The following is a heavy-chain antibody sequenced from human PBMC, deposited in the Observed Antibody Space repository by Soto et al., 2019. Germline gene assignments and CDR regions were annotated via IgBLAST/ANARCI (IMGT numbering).Heavy chain of an antibody. CDR3: ARVPMVYAMDLNWFDP. D-gene: IGHD2-8*01. CDR1: GGSISSSSYY. V-gene: IGHV4-39*01. Sequence: SETLSLTCTVSGGSISSSSYYWGWIRQPPGKGLEWIGSIYYSGSTYYNPSLKSRVTISVDTSKNQFSLKLSSVTAADTAVYYCARVPMVYAMDLNWFDPWGQGTLVTVSS. CDR2: IYYSGST. J-gene: IGHJ5*02.